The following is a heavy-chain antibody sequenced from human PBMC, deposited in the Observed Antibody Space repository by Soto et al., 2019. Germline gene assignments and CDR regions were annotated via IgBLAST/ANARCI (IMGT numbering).Heavy chain of an antibody. CDR1: GFSFSSYG. CDR3: ARGPHIAVVTATDY. D-gene: IGHD2-21*02. V-gene: IGHV3-33*01. CDR2: IWYDGTNK. J-gene: IGHJ4*02. Sequence: QVQLVESGGGVVQPGRSLRLSCAASGFSFSSYGMHWVRQAPGKGLELVAVIWYDGTNKYYADSVKGRFTISRDDSKNTLYLQMNSLRAEDTAVYYCARGPHIAVVTATDYWGQGTLVTVSS.